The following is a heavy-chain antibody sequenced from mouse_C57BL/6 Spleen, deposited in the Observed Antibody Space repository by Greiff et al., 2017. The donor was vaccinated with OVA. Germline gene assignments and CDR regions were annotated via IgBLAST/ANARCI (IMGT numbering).Heavy chain of an antibody. CDR1: GYTFTSYW. Sequence: VKLQEPGAELVRPGSSVKLSCKASGYTFTSYWMHWVKQRPIQGLEWIGNIDPSDSETHYNQKFKDKATLTVDKSSSTAYMQLSSLTSEDSAVYYCARSRGNYGLDYWSQGTTLTVSS. V-gene: IGHV1-52*01. D-gene: IGHD2-1*01. CDR2: IDPSDSET. J-gene: IGHJ2*01. CDR3: ARSRGNYGLDY.